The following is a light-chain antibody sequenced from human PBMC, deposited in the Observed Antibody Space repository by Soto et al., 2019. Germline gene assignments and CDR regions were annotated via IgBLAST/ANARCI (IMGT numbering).Light chain of an antibody. J-gene: IGKJ4*01. V-gene: IGKV3-20*01. CDR3: QQYGSSPLT. CDR1: QSINNNY. Sequence: EIVLTQSPGTLSLSPGERATLSCRASQSINNNYLAWYQQKPGQAPRLLIYGASRMATGIPDRFSGSGSGPDFTLTISRLEPEDCSVYSCQQYGSSPLTFGGGTKVEIK. CDR2: GAS.